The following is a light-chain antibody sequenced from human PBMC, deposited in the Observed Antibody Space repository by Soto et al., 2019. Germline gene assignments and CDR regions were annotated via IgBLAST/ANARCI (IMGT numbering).Light chain of an antibody. Sequence: EIVLTQSPGTLSFSPGERATLSCRAIQSVSSSYLAWYQQKPGQAPRLLIYGASSRATGIPDRFSGSGSGTDFTLTISRLEPEDFAVYYCQQYNNWLPITFGQGTRLEIK. CDR2: GAS. J-gene: IGKJ5*01. CDR1: QSVSSSY. CDR3: QQYNNWLPIT. V-gene: IGKV3-20*01.